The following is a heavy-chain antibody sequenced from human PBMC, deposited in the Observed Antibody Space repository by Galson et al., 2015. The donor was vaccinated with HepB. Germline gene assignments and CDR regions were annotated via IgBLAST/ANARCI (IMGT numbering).Heavy chain of an antibody. CDR2: ISAYNGNT. CDR3: ARANYMDKFAYYYGSGWFDP. Sequence: SVKVSCKASGYTFTSYGISWVRQAPGQGLEWMGWISAYNGNTNYAQKLQGRVTMTTDTSTSTAYMELRSLRSDDTAVYYCARANYMDKFAYYYGSGWFDPWGQGTLVTVSS. D-gene: IGHD3-10*01. J-gene: IGHJ5*02. CDR1: GYTFTSYG. V-gene: IGHV1-18*04.